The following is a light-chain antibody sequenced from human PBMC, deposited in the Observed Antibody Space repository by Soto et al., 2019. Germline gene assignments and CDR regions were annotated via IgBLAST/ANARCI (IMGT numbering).Light chain of an antibody. CDR3: QQYSNSFRT. V-gene: IGKV3-20*01. J-gene: IGKJ1*01. CDR1: QSVSNNY. Sequence: EIVLTQSPGTLSLSPGERATLSCRASQSVSNNYLAWYQQKPGQAPRLLISGASTMATGIPDRFSGSGSGTDFTLTISRLEPEDFAVYHCQQYSNSFRTFGEGTKVEIK. CDR2: GAS.